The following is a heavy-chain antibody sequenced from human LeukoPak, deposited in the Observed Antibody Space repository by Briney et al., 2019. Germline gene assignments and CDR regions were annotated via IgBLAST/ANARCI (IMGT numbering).Heavy chain of an antibody. CDR1: GFTFSSYA. D-gene: IGHD2-2*01. CDR3: ARERVVPAAMSVFFNYYYYYGMDV. CDR2: ISYDGSNK. Sequence: GGSLRLSCAASGFTFSSYAMHWVRQAPGKGLEWVVVISYDGSNKYYADSVKGRFTISRDNSKNTLYLQMNSLRAEDTAVYYCARERVVPAAMSVFFNYYYYYGMDVWGQGTTVTVSS. V-gene: IGHV3-30*04. J-gene: IGHJ6*02.